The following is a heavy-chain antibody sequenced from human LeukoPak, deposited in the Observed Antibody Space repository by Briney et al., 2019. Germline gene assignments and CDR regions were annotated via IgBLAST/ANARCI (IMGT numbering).Heavy chain of an antibody. CDR1: GFTFDDYA. V-gene: IGHV3-43D*04. CDR2: ISWDGGST. D-gene: IGHD3-22*01. J-gene: IGHJ1*01. CDR3: AKRGYDSSGCYFIAAHEYFQH. Sequence: PGGFLRLSCAASGFTFDDYAMHWVRQAPGKGLEWVSLISWDGGSTYYADSVKGRFTISRDNSKNTLYLRMNSLRAEDTAVYYCAKRGYDSSGCYFIAAHEYFQHWGQGTLVTVSS.